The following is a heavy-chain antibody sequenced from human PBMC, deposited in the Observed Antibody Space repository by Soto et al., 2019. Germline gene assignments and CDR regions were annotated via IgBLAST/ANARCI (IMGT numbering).Heavy chain of an antibody. J-gene: IGHJ4*02. V-gene: IGHV3-21*01. Sequence: GGSLRLSCAASGVTFSSYSLNWVRQAPGKGLEWVSSISSSSSYIYYADSVKGRFTISRDNAKNSLYLQMNSLRAEDTAVYYCASPSPPMVIDYRGQRTPVTGSS. D-gene: IGHD5-18*01. CDR2: ISSSSSYI. CDR3: ASPSPPMVIDY. CDR1: GVTFSSYS.